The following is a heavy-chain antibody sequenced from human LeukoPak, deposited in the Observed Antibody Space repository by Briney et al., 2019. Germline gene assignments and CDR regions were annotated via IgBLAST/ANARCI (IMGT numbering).Heavy chain of an antibody. CDR3: AATKKAAAAFDI. CDR1: GGSISSGGYS. J-gene: IGHJ3*02. Sequence: KXSETLSLTCAVSGGSISSGGYSWSWIRQPPGKGLEWIGYIYHSGSTYYNPSLKSRVTISVDRSKNPFSLKLSSVTAADTAVYYCAATKKAAAAFDIWGQGTMVTVSS. D-gene: IGHD6-13*01. CDR2: IYHSGST. V-gene: IGHV4-30-2*01.